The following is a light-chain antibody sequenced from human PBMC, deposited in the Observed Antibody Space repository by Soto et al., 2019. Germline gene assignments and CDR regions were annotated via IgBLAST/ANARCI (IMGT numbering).Light chain of an antibody. CDR1: QSVSNKY. V-gene: IGKV3-20*01. J-gene: IGKJ1*01. CDR2: GAS. Sequence: IVLTQSPGTLSLSPGERATLSCRASQSVSNKYLAWYQQKPGQAPRLLIYGASNRATGIPDRFRGSGSGTDFSLTISSLQPEDFATYYCQQLNSYPQTFGQGTKVDIK. CDR3: QQLNSYPQT.